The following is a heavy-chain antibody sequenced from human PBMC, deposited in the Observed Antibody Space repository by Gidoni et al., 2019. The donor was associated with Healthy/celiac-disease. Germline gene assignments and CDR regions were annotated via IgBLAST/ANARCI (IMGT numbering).Heavy chain of an antibody. CDR3: ARGLGKGWFDP. CDR2: IYTSGST. CDR1: GGSISSYY. D-gene: IGHD3-16*01. Sequence: QVQLQESGPGLVKPSETLSLTCTVSGGSISSYYWSWIRQPAGKGLKWIGRIYTSGSTNYNPPLKSRVTMSVDTSKNQFSLKLSSVTAADTAVYYCARGLGKGWFDPWGQGTLVTVSS. V-gene: IGHV4-4*07. J-gene: IGHJ5*02.